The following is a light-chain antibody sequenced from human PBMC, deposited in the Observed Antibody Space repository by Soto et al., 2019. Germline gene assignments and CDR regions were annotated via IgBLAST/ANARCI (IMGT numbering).Light chain of an antibody. J-gene: IGKJ1*01. Sequence: TVVTQSPATLSVSPGERVTLSCSASQSVRSHLAWYQQRPGQAPRLLIYGASNRATGIPARFSAGGSETDFTLTISSLQSEDFAVYYCQQYDNCPTFGQGTKVEI. CDR3: QQYDNCPT. CDR2: GAS. V-gene: IGKV3-15*01. CDR1: QSVRSH.